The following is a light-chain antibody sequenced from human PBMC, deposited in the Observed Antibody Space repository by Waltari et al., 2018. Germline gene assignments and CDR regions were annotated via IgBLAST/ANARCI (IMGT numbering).Light chain of an antibody. V-gene: IGLV2-14*01. Sequence: QSALTQPASVSGSPGQSITISCTGTSSDVGGYNYVSWYQQHPGKAPKLMIYEVSNRPSGVLIRCSGSKSGNTASLTISGLQAEDEADYYCSSYTSSSTRVFGGGTKLTVL. J-gene: IGLJ2*01. CDR1: SSDVGGYNY. CDR3: SSYTSSSTRV. CDR2: EVS.